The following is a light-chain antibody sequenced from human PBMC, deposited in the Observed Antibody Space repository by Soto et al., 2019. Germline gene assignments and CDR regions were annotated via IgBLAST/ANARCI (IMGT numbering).Light chain of an antibody. CDR1: QSINSNY. V-gene: IGKV3D-20*01. CDR2: DTS. CDR3: QQYSSSPT. J-gene: IGKJ5*01. Sequence: EIVLTQSPATLSLSPGERATLSCGASQSINSNYLVWYQQKPGLAPRLVIYDTSRRAPGIPDRLTGSGSGTDFTLTISRLEPEDSAIYYRQQYSSSPTFGQGTRLEIK.